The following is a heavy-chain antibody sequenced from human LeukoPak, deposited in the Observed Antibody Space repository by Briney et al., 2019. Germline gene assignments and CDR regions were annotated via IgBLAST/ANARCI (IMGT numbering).Heavy chain of an antibody. J-gene: IGHJ3*02. CDR2: ISSSGSTI. D-gene: IGHD4-23*01. CDR1: GFTFSSYS. V-gene: IGHV3-48*04. CDR3: ARDPDYGGNSGNAFDI. Sequence: GGSLRLSCAASGFTFSSYSMNWVRQAPGKGLEWVSYISSSGSTIYYADSVKGRFTISRDNAKNSLYLQMNSLRAEDTAVYYCARDPDYGGNSGNAFDIWGQGTMVTVSS.